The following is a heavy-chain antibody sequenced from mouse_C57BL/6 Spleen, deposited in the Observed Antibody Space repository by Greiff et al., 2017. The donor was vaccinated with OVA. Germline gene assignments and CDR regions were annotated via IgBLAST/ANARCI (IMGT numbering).Heavy chain of an antibody. D-gene: IGHD4-1*01. J-gene: IGHJ3*01. CDR1: GFSLTSYG. CDR2: IWGDG. V-gene: IGHV2-3*01. CDR3: AANWDRRFAY. Sequence: VKLVESGPGLVAPSQSLSITCTVSGFSLTSYGVSWVRQPPGKGLEWLGVIWGDGSISKDNSKSQVFLKLNSLQTDDTATYYCAANWDRRFAYWGQGTLVTVSA.